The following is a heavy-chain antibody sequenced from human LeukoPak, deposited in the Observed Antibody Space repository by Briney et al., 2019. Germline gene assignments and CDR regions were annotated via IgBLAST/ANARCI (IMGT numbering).Heavy chain of an antibody. Sequence: PSETLSLTCSVSGVSISSGSYYWSWIRQPAGKGLEWIGRIYSSGNTNYNPSLKSRVTISVDTSKNQFSLNLNSVTAADTAVYYCARSYLRMGAFDYWGQGTLVTVSS. V-gene: IGHV4-61*02. CDR3: ARSYLRMGAFDY. CDR1: GVSISSGSYY. CDR2: IYSSGNT. J-gene: IGHJ4*01. D-gene: IGHD1-26*01.